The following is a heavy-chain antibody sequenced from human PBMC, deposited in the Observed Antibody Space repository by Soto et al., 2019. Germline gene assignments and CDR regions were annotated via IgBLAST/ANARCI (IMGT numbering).Heavy chain of an antibody. CDR1: GYTFTGYD. Sequence: GASVKVSCKASGYTFTGYDIHWLRQAPGQGLEWLGWLNPKSGDTKYSQKFQGRVTITKDTSTSTAYMELSRLGSDDTAVYYCACGYFNTPAHSYAGWIDLWGQGTLVTVSS. J-gene: IGHJ5*02. CDR3: ACGYFNTPAHSYAGWIDL. V-gene: IGHV1-2*02. D-gene: IGHD2-2*01. CDR2: LNPKSGDT.